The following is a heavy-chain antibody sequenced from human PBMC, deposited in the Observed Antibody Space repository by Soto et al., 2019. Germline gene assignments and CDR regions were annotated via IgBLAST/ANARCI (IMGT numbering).Heavy chain of an antibody. Sequence: PGGSLRLFCAASGFTFSSYAMSWVRQAPGKGLEWVSAISGSGGSTYYADSVKGRFTISRDNSKNTLYLQMNSLRAEDTAVYYCAKDRRTTTEVPTFEYWGQGTLVTVSS. CDR1: GFTFSSYA. D-gene: IGHD4-17*01. CDR2: ISGSGGST. J-gene: IGHJ4*02. CDR3: AKDRRTTTEVPTFEY. V-gene: IGHV3-23*01.